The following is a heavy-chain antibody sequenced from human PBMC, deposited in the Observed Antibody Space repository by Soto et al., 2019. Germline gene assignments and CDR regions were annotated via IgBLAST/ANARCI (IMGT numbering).Heavy chain of an antibody. Sequence: GGSLRLSCAASGFTFSSYGMHWVRQAPGKGLEWVAVIWYDGSNKYYADSVKGRFTFSRDNSKNTLYLQMNSLRAEDTAVYYCARGSSGSMSYFDYWGQGTLVTVSS. V-gene: IGHV3-33*01. CDR1: GFTFSSYG. J-gene: IGHJ4*02. D-gene: IGHD3-22*01. CDR2: IWYDGSNK. CDR3: ARGSSGSMSYFDY.